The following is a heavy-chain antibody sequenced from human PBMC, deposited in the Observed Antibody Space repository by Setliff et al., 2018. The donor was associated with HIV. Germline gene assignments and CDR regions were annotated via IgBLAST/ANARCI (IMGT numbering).Heavy chain of an antibody. CDR2: IYYTGSA. D-gene: IGHD3-3*01. CDR3: ATLPQGYDYFDY. Sequence: SETLSLTCGVSGASISNHYWSWVRQSPGKGLEWIGYIYYTGSANYNPSLKSRIAILLDTSKNQFSLKLNSVTAADTAVYYCATLPQGYDYFDYWGHGTLVTVSS. V-gene: IGHV4-59*11. J-gene: IGHJ4*01. CDR1: GASISNHY.